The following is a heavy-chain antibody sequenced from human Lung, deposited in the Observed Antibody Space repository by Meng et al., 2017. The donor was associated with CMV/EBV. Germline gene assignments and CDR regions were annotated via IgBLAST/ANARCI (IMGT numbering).Heavy chain of an antibody. V-gene: IGHV1-8*01. D-gene: IGHD2/OR15-2a*01. CDR3: ARGQVQCSTINCHDYRFSGMDV. J-gene: IGHJ6*02. Sequence: ASVKVSCKASGYTFSYYDIIWVRQASGQGLEWVGWMNPNRGNTAYAQKFQGRVTMTRDTSTSIAYMELSSVRSGDTAVYYCARGQVQCSTINCHDYRFSGMDVWGQGTXVTVSS. CDR2: MNPNRGNT. CDR1: GYTFSYYD.